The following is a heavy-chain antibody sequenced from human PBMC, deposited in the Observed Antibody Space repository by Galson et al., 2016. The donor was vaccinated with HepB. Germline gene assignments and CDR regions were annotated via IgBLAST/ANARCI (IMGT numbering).Heavy chain of an antibody. CDR1: GDSVPGNSVA. V-gene: IGHV6-1*01. CDR2: TFYRSKWYN. CDR3: ASFRDYYYGMDV. J-gene: IGHJ6*02. Sequence: CAISGDSVPGNSVAWNWIRQSPSRGLEWLGRTFYRSKWYNEYAVSVKSRITITPDTSKNQFSLQLNSVTPEDTAVYYCASFRDYYYGMDVWGQGTTVSVSS.